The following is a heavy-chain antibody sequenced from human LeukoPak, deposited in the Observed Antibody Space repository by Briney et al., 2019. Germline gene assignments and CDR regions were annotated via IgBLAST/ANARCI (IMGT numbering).Heavy chain of an antibody. V-gene: IGHV1-24*01. D-gene: IGHD3-22*01. CDR1: GYTLTELS. CDR3: AASLDSSGYRDY. CDR2: FDPEDGET. Sequence: GASVKVSCKVSGYTLTELSMHWVRQAPGKGLEWRGGFDPEDGETIYAQKVQGRVTMTEDTSTDTAYMELSRLRSEDTAVYYCAASLDSSGYRDYWGQGTLVTVSS. J-gene: IGHJ4*02.